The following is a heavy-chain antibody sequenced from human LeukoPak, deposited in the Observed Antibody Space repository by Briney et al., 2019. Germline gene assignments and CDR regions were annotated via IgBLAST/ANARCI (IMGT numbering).Heavy chain of an antibody. V-gene: IGHV3-21*04. CDR1: GFTFSSYS. CDR3: AKDHGRDYYGSGRYDY. Sequence: GGSLRLSCAASGFTFSSYSMHWVRQAPGKGLEWVSSIISSSSSIYYADSVKGRFTISRDNAKNSLHLQMNSLRAEDTAVYYCAKDHGRDYYGSGRYDYWGQGTLVTVSS. CDR2: IISSSSSI. J-gene: IGHJ4*02. D-gene: IGHD3-10*01.